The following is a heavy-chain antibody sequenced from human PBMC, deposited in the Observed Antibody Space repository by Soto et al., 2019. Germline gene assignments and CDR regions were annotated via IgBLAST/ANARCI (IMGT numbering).Heavy chain of an antibody. V-gene: IGHV4-38-2*01. Sequence: SETMSLTCSVSGYSISRGYYWGWIRQPPGKDLEWLGSVFHGGNTYDNPSLKSPVTISLDTSKNQFSLRLASVTAADTALYYCVRTTVTTGRAYFDYWGQGILVTVSS. CDR2: VFHGGNT. CDR3: VRTTVTTGRAYFDY. D-gene: IGHD4-17*01. CDR1: GYSISRGYY. J-gene: IGHJ4*02.